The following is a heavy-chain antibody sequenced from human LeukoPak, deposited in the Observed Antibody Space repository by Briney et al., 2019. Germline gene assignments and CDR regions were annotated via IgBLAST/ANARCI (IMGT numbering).Heavy chain of an antibody. CDR3: ARDPGYSYGSDAFDI. J-gene: IGHJ3*02. CDR1: GFIFSSYW. V-gene: IGHV3-48*04. D-gene: IGHD5-18*01. CDR2: ISSSGSTI. Sequence: GGSLRLSCAAPGFIFSSYWMSWVRQAPGKGLEWVSYISSSGSTIYYADSVKGRFTISRDNAKNSLYLHMNSLRANDTAVYYCARDPGYSYGSDAFDIWGQGTMVTVSS.